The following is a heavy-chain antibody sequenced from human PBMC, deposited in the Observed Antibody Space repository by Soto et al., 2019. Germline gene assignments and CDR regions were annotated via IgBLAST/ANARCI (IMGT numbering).Heavy chain of an antibody. V-gene: IGHV4-59*01. Sequence: QVQLQESGPGLVKPSETLSLTCTVSGDSIRSYDWTWIRQPPGKGLELIGYIYYSGSTRYNPSLKSRVTTSVDMSKNQFSLKLSSVIAADTAVYYWAIADGGFDNGLDVWGQGNAVTVSS. CDR1: GDSIRSYD. D-gene: IGHD5-12*01. CDR2: IYYSGST. CDR3: AIADGGFDNGLDV. J-gene: IGHJ6*02.